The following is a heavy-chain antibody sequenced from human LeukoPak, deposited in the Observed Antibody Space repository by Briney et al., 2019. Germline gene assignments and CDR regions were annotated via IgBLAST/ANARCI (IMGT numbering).Heavy chain of an antibody. CDR1: GYSFTSYW. Sequence: ESLSISCKGSGYSFTSYWISCVRQMPGKGLEWMGRIERIDSYTNYSPSFQGHVTISADKSISTAYLRWSSLKASDTDMYYCASNVFYCSSTICYYNWFDPWGQGTLVTVSS. V-gene: IGHV5-10-1*01. J-gene: IGHJ5*02. CDR3: ASNVFYCSSTICYYNWFDP. CDR2: IERIDSYT. D-gene: IGHD2-2*01.